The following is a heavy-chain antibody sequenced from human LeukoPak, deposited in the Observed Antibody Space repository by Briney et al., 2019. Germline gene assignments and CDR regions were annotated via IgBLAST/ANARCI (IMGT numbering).Heavy chain of an antibody. CDR2: INTSGST. Sequence: PSETLSPSRAVSGGSISSYYYSWIRQPAGKGLEWIGRINTSGSTNYNPSLKSRVTISGDKSKKQFSLRLTSVTAADTAVYYCAREGSGSYLGYYYYMEVWGQGTTVTVSS. D-gene: IGHD3-10*01. V-gene: IGHV4-4*07. J-gene: IGHJ6*03. CDR1: GGSISSYY. CDR3: AREGSGSYLGYYYYMEV.